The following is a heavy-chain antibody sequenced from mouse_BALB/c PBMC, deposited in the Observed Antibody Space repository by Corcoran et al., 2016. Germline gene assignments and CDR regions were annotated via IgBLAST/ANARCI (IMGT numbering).Heavy chain of an antibody. J-gene: IGHJ3*01. CDR2: IDPENGNT. CDR3: ASIYYDYAWFAY. V-gene: IGHV14-1*02. CDR1: GFNIKDYY. Sequence: VQLQQSGAELVRPGALVKLSCKASGFNIKDYYMHWVKQRPEQGLEWLGWIDPENGNTIYDPKFQGKASITADTSSNTAYLQLSSLTSEDTAVYYCASIYYDYAWFAYWGQGTLVTVSA. D-gene: IGHD2-4*01.